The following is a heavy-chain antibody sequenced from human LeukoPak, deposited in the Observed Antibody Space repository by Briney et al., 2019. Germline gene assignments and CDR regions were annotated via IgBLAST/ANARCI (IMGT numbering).Heavy chain of an antibody. Sequence: GASVKVSCKASGYTFTSYYMHWVRQAPGQGLEWMGIINPSGGSTSYAQKFQGRVTMTEDTSTDTAYMELSSLRSEDTAVYYCATWIQLWLRAFDIWGQGTMVTVSS. CDR1: GYTFTSYY. J-gene: IGHJ3*02. D-gene: IGHD5-18*01. V-gene: IGHV1-46*01. CDR3: ATWIQLWLRAFDI. CDR2: INPSGGST.